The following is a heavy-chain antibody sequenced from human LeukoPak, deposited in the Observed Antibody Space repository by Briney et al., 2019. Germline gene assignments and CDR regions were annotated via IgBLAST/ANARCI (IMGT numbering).Heavy chain of an antibody. CDR3: VRGYDFWYEF. CDR1: GYTFTSYD. Sequence: ASVKVSCKTSGYTFTSYDINWVRQATGQGLEWMGWMNPNSGNTGYALKFRGRITMTRTTSISTAYIELSGLRSEDTAVYYCVRGYDFWYEFWGQGPLVTVSS. CDR2: MNPNSGNT. D-gene: IGHD3-3*01. J-gene: IGHJ4*02. V-gene: IGHV1-8*01.